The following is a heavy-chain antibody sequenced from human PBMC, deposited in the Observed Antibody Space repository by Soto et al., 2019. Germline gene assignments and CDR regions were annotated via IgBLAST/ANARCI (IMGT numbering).Heavy chain of an antibody. D-gene: IGHD3-22*01. J-gene: IGHJ3*02. CDR1: GFTFSNAW. CDR3: TTKGQFPVNYYDSSGYFCAFDI. Sequence: GGSLRLSCAASGFTFSNAWMNWVRQAPGKGLEWVGRIKSKTDGGTTDYAAPVKGRFTISRDDSKNTLYLQMNSLKTEDTAVYYCTTKGQFPVNYYDSSGYFCAFDIWGQGTMVTVSS. CDR2: IKSKTDGGTT. V-gene: IGHV3-15*07.